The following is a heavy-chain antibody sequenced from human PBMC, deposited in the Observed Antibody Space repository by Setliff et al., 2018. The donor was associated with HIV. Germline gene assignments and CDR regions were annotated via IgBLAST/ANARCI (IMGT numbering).Heavy chain of an antibody. CDR1: GYTFTSYG. D-gene: IGHD3-9*01. CDR2: ISAYNGNT. CDR3: ARDPKRYYDILTGYPSYYGMDV. V-gene: IGHV1-18*01. J-gene: IGHJ6*02. Sequence: ASVKVSCKASGYTFTSYGISWVRRDPGQGLEWMGWISAYNGNTNYAQKLQGRVTMTTDTSTSTAYMELRSLRSDDTAVYYCARDPKRYYDILTGYPSYYGMDVWGQGTTVTVSS.